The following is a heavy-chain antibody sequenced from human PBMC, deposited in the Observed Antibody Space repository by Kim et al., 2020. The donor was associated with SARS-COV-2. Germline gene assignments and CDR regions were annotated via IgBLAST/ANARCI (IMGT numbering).Heavy chain of an antibody. CDR1: GFTFSSYG. V-gene: IGHV3-30*18. D-gene: IGHD7-27*01. CDR3: AKVRNWGSDAFDI. CDR2: ISYDGSNK. Sequence: GGSLRLSCAASGFTFSSYGMHWVRQAPGKGLEWVAVISYDGSNKYYADSVKGRFTISRDNSKNTLYLQMNSLRAEDTAVYYCAKVRNWGSDAFDIWGQGTMVTVSS. J-gene: IGHJ3*02.